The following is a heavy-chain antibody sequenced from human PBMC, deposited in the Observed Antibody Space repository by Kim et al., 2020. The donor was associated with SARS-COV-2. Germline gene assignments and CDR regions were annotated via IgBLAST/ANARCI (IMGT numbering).Heavy chain of an antibody. Sequence: YSQEFQGRVTITRDTSATTVYMELSSLTSEDTAVYYCARDLWSRQFDYWGQGTLVTVSS. CDR3: ARDLWSRQFDY. J-gene: IGHJ4*02. D-gene: IGHD3-10*01. V-gene: IGHV1-3*01.